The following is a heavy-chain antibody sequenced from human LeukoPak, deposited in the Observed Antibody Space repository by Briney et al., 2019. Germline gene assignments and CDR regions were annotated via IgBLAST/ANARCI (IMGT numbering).Heavy chain of an antibody. CDR2: IYHSGST. Sequence: KASQTLSLTCTVSGYSISSGYYWGWIRQPPGKGLEWIGSIYHSGSTYYNPSLKSRVTISVDTSKNQFSLKLSSVTAADTAVYYCARKHDRVGAVDYWGQGTLVTVSS. D-gene: IGHD1-26*01. CDR3: ARKHDRVGAVDY. J-gene: IGHJ4*02. V-gene: IGHV4-38-2*02. CDR1: GYSISSGYY.